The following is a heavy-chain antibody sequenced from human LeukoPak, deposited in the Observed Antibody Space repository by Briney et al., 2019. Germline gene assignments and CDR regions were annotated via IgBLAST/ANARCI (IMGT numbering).Heavy chain of an antibody. CDR3: AREEDGGTFDY. D-gene: IGHD3-16*01. J-gene: IGHJ4*02. CDR2: IFPSGGST. Sequence: VASVKVSCKASGYTFTDYFMHWVRQAPGQGLEWMGIIFPSGGSTSYAQKFQGRVTMTRDTSTSTVYMELSSLRSEDTAVYFCAREEDGGTFDYWGQGTLVTVSS. CDR1: GYTFTDYF. V-gene: IGHV1-46*01.